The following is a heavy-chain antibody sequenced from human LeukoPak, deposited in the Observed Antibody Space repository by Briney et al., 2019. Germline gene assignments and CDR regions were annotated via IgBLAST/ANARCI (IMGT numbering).Heavy chain of an antibody. J-gene: IGHJ4*02. V-gene: IGHV4-59*12. CDR2: ISYSGST. CDR1: GGSITDYY. Sequence: PSETLSLTCSVSGGSITDYYWNWIRQSPGKGLEWIGSISYSGSTNYNPSLKSRVTISIDTSKNRFSLKVSSVIAADTAMYYCARGGSRSYTSSTLDYWGQGTLVTVSS. D-gene: IGHD6-6*01. CDR3: ARGGSRSYTSSTLDY.